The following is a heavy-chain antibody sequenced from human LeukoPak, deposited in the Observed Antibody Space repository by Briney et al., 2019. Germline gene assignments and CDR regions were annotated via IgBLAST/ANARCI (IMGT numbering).Heavy chain of an antibody. J-gene: IGHJ6*03. V-gene: IGHV4-38-2*01. D-gene: IGHD2-21*01. CDR3: ARLICGGDCYLTLYYYYYMDV. CDR2: IYHSGST. CDR1: GYSISSGYY. Sequence: KPSETLSLTCAVSGYSISSGYYWGWIRQPPGQGLEWIGSIYHSGSTYYNPSLKSRLTISVDTSKNQFSLKLSSVTAADTAVYYCARLICGGDCYLTLYYYYYMDVWGKGTTVTVSS.